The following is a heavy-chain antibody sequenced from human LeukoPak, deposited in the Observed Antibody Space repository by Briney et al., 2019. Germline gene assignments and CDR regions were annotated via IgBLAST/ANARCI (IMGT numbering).Heavy chain of an antibody. CDR2: ISWNSGSI. V-gene: IGHV3-9*01. Sequence: PGGSLRLSCAASGFTFSSYSMNWVRQAPGKGLEWVSGISWNSGSIGYADSVKGRFTISRDNAKNSLYLQMNSLRAEDTALYYCAKDMETPMVRGVPLAFDPWGQGTLVTVSS. CDR3: AKDMETPMVRGVPLAFDP. J-gene: IGHJ5*02. D-gene: IGHD3-10*01. CDR1: GFTFSSYS.